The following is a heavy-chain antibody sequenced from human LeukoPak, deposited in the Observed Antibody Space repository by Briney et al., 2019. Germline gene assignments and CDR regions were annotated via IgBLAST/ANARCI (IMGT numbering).Heavy chain of an antibody. Sequence: GGSLRLSCAASGFTFSSYAMSWVRQAPGKGLEWVSAISGSGGSTYYADSVKGRFTISRDTSKNTPYMQMNSLRAEDTGVYYCAKDLAVAGTYYYGMDVWGQGTTVTDSS. J-gene: IGHJ6*02. D-gene: IGHD6-19*01. CDR1: GFTFSSYA. CDR2: ISGSGGST. CDR3: AKDLAVAGTYYYGMDV. V-gene: IGHV3-23*01.